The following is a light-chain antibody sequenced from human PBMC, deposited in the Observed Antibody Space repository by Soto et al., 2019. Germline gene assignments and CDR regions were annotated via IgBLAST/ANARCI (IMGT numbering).Light chain of an antibody. CDR1: SSDVGGYNY. J-gene: IGLJ2*01. CDR2: DVS. V-gene: IGLV2-14*01. CDR3: TSYTRRKTPV. Sequence: QSALTQPASVSGSPGQSITISCTETSSDVGGYNYVSWYQQHPGKAPKLMIYDVSNRPSGVSNRFSGSKSGNTASLTISGLQAEDEADYYCTSYTRRKTPVLGGGNKLTVL.